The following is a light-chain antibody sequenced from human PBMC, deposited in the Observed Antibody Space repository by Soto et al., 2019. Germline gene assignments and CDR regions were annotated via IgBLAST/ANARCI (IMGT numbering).Light chain of an antibody. V-gene: IGLV1-51*01. Sequence: QSVLTQPPSVSAAPGQRVTISCSGSASNVGTQFVSWYHHRPGGAPKLLIYDNNERPSEIPDRFSGSKSDTSATLTITGVQTGDEADYYCGTWDTGLTTGVFGGGTKLTVL. CDR1: ASNVGTQF. J-gene: IGLJ2*01. CDR3: GTWDTGLTTGV. CDR2: DNN.